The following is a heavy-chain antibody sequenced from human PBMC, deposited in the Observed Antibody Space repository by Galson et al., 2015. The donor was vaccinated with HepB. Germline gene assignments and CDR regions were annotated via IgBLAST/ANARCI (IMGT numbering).Heavy chain of an antibody. CDR1: GFTFGDYA. Sequence: SLRLSCAASGFTFGDYAMSWVRQAPGKGLEWVGFIRSKAYGGTTEYAASVKGRFTISRDDSKSIAYLQMNSLKTEDTAVYYCTRVFSGPYGSGSRDYWGQGTLVTVSS. D-gene: IGHD3-10*01. V-gene: IGHV3-49*04. CDR2: IRSKAYGGTT. CDR3: TRVFSGPYGSGSRDY. J-gene: IGHJ4*02.